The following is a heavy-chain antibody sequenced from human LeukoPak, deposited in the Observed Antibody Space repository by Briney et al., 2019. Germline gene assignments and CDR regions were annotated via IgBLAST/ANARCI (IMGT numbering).Heavy chain of an antibody. Sequence: PGGSLRLSCAASGFTFSSYWMSWVRQAPGKGLEWVANIKQDGSEKYYVDSVKGRFTISRDNAKNSLYLQINSLRAEDTAAYYCARGQPVLNYYGVDVWGQGPTVTVSS. CDR1: GFTFSSYW. D-gene: IGHD4/OR15-4a*01. V-gene: IGHV3-7*03. CDR2: IKQDGSEK. CDR3: ARGQPVLNYYGVDV. J-gene: IGHJ6*02.